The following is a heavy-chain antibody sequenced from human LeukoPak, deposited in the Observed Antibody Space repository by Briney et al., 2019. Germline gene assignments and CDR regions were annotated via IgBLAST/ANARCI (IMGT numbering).Heavy chain of an antibody. Sequence: GSLRLSCAASGFTFSSYAMSWVRQAPGKGLEWVSAISGSGGSTYYADSVKGRFTISRDNSKNTLYLQMNSLRAEDTAVYYCAKDPRYPYYDSSGPDYWGQGTLVTVSS. D-gene: IGHD3-22*01. CDR1: GFTFSSYA. V-gene: IGHV3-23*01. CDR3: AKDPRYPYYDSSGPDY. J-gene: IGHJ4*02. CDR2: ISGSGGST.